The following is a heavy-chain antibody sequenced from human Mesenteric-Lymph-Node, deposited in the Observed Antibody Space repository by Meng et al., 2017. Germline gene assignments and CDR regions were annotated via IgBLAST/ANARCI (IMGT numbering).Heavy chain of an antibody. CDR1: GGSFSGYY. V-gene: IGHV4-38-2*02. CDR3: ARDSLVAGLDLLNYYYYGMDV. J-gene: IGHJ6*02. Sequence: SETLSLTCAVYGGSFSGYYWGWIRQPPGKGLEWIGSIYHSGSTYYNPSLKSRVTISVDTSKNQFSLKLSSVTAADTAVYYCARDSLVAGLDLLNYYYYGMDVWGQGTTVTVSS. D-gene: IGHD6-19*01. CDR2: IYHSGST.